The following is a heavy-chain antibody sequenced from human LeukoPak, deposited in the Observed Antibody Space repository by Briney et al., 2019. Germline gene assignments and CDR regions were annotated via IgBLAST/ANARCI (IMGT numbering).Heavy chain of an antibody. CDR2: IIPIFGTA. Sequence: SVKVSCKASGGTFSSYAISWVRQAPGQGLEWMGGIIPIFGTANYAQKFQGRVTITADESTSTAYMELSSLRSEDTAVYYCARDRSHCSSTSCYYYGMDVWGKGTTDTVSS. CDR1: GGTFSSYA. J-gene: IGHJ6*04. V-gene: IGHV1-69*13. CDR3: ARDRSHCSSTSCYYYGMDV. D-gene: IGHD2-2*01.